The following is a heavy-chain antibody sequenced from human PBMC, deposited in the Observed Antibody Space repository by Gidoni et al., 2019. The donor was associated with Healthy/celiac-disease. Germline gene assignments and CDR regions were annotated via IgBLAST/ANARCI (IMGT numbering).Heavy chain of an antibody. D-gene: IGHD1-20*01. CDR3: TRLDSITDY. CDR2: IRSKANSYAT. V-gene: IGHV3-73*01. J-gene: IGHJ4*02. Sequence: RIRSKANSYATAYAASVKGRFTISRDDSKNTAYLQMNSLKTEDTAVYYCTRLDSITDYWGQGTLVTVSS.